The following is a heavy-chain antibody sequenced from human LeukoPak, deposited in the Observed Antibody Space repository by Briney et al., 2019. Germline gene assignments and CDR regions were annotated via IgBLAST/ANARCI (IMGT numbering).Heavy chain of an antibody. CDR3: AKDIATITGTTSSFDY. CDR1: VFTFDDYA. D-gene: IGHD1-7*01. CDR2: ISWDSGSI. V-gene: IGHV3-9*01. J-gene: IGHJ4*02. Sequence: PGRSLRLSCAASVFTFDDYAMHWVRQAPGKGLEWVSGISWDSGSIDYADSVKGRFTISRDNAKNSLYLQMNSLRPEDTALYYCAKDIATITGTTSSFDYWGQGTLVTVSS.